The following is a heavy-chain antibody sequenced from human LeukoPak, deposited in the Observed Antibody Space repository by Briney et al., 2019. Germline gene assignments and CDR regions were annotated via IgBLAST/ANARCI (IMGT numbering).Heavy chain of an antibody. V-gene: IGHV4-34*01. CDR2: INHSGST. Sequence: TTSETLSLTCAVYGGSFSGYYWSWIRQPPGKGLEWIGEINHSGSTNYNPSLKSRVTISVDTSKNQFSLKLSSVTAADTAVYYCARGRYYYDSSGPYYCYGMDVWGQGTTVTVSS. CDR1: GGSFSGYY. D-gene: IGHD3-22*01. CDR3: ARGRYYYDSSGPYYCYGMDV. J-gene: IGHJ6*02.